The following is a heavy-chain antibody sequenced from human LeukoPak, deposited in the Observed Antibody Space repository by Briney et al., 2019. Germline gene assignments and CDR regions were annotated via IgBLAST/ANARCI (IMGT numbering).Heavy chain of an antibody. D-gene: IGHD4/OR15-4a*01. V-gene: IGHV4-59*01. Sequence: PSETLSLTCAVSGAFITSNYWTWIRQPLGKGLEWIAYIDYTGDTNYNPSLNSRVTISIDTSKNQFSLRLTSVTAADTAVYYCARTNYGVDYWGQGTLVTVSS. CDR2: IDYTGDT. J-gene: IGHJ4*02. CDR1: GAFITSNY. CDR3: ARTNYGVDY.